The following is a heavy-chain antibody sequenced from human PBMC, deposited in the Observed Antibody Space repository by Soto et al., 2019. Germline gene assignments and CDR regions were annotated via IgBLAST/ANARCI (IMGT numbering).Heavy chain of an antibody. Sequence: GESLKISCKGSGYSFTSYWISCVRQMPGKGLELVGRIDPSDSYTNYSPSFQGHVTISADKSISTAYLQWSSLKASETAMFYCARSSRTNYYYYYGMDAWGQGTPVTVSS. V-gene: IGHV5-10-1*01. J-gene: IGHJ6*01. CDR2: IDPSDSYT. CDR3: ARSSRTNYYYYYGMDA. D-gene: IGHD6-13*01. CDR1: GYSFTSYW.